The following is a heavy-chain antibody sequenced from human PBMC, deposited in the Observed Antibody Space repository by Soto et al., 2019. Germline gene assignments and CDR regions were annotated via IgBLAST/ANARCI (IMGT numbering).Heavy chain of an antibody. CDR3: ARLHYIAAAGYDY. J-gene: IGHJ4*02. D-gene: IGHD6-13*01. CDR2: IYYSGST. CDR1: GGSLSSSSYY. V-gene: IGHV4-39*01. Sequence: SETLSLTCTVSGGSLSSSSYYWGWIRQPPGKGLEWIGSIYYSGSTYYNPSLKSRVTISVDTSKNQFSLKLSSVTAADTAVYYCARLHYIAAAGYDYWGQGTLVTVSS.